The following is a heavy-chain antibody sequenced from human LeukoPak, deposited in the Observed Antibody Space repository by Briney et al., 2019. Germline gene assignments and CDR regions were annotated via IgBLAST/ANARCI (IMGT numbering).Heavy chain of an antibody. J-gene: IGHJ6*03. CDR3: ARQDTAMVPGYYYYYMDV. CDR2: IYPGDSDT. V-gene: IGHV5-51*01. D-gene: IGHD5-18*01. Sequence: GESLKISCKGSGYSFTSYWIGWVRQMPGKGLEWMGIIYPGDSDTRYSPSFQGQVTISADKSISTAYLQWSSLKASDTAMYYCARQDTAMVPGYYYYYMDVWGKGTTVTVSS. CDR1: GYSFTSYW.